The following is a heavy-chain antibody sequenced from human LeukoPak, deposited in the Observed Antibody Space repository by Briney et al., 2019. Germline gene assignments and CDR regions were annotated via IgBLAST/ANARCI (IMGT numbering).Heavy chain of an antibody. CDR3: ARGGGYTFVWDY. CDR2: ISYDGSNK. J-gene: IGHJ4*02. V-gene: IGHV3-30*03. D-gene: IGHD2-15*01. Sequence: GRSLRLSCAASGFTFSSYGMHWVRQAPGKGLEWVAVISYDGSNKYYADSVKGRFTVSRDKSKNTLYLQMNSLRVEDTAVYYCARGGGYTFVWDYWGQGTLVTVSS. CDR1: GFTFSSYG.